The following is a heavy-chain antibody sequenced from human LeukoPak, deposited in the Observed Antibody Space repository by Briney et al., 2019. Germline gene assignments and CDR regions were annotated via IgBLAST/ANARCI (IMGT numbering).Heavy chain of an antibody. J-gene: IGHJ4*02. CDR2: INSDESSI. CDR1: KFSFSNYW. D-gene: IGHD2-15*01. Sequence: GGSLRLSCTAPKFSFSNYWMHWVRQAPGKGLMWVSSINSDESSISYADSVKGRFTISRDNAKNTLYLQMNSLTPEDTAVYYCAKDRRPGYCSGGSCRGPVDYWGQGTLVTVSS. CDR3: AKDRRPGYCSGGSCRGPVDY. V-gene: IGHV3-74*01.